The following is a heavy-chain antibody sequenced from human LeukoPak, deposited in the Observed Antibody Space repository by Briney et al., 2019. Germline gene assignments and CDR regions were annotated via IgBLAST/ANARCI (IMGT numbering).Heavy chain of an antibody. V-gene: IGHV1-69*15. CDR2: IIPIFDTS. CDR3: ARAWDGYNTYFDS. CDR1: GGTLGSFA. D-gene: IGHD5-24*01. Sequence: ASVKVSCRASGGTLGSFAIHWVRQAPGQGLEWMGRIIPIFDTSNYAQKFQDRVTITADDSTSTAYMELSSLRSEDTAVYYCARAWDGYNTYFDSWGQGTLVTVSS. J-gene: IGHJ4*02.